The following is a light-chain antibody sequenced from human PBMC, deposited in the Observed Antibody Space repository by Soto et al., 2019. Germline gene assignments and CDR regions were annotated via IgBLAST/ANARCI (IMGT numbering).Light chain of an antibody. CDR1: QRFGSSN. Sequence: EIVLTQSPGTLSLSPGERGTLSCRASQRFGSSNLAWYQQKPGQAPRLLIYSTSSRATGIPDRFSGTGSGTDFTLTISRLEPEDFAVYYCQQYNNWPPYTFGQGTKLEIK. CDR2: STS. CDR3: QQYNNWPPYT. V-gene: IGKV3-20*01. J-gene: IGKJ2*01.